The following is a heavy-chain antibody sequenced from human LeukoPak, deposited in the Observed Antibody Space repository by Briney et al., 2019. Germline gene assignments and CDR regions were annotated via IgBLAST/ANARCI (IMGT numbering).Heavy chain of an antibody. J-gene: IGHJ4*02. CDR3: ARVEDSSSWYYFDY. CDR1: GFTFSSYA. CDR2: ISYDGSNK. D-gene: IGHD6-13*01. V-gene: IGHV3-30-3*01. Sequence: GGSLRLSCAASGFTFSSYAMHWVRQAPGKGLEWVAVISYDGSNKYYADSVKGRFTISRDNSKNTLYLQVNSLRAGDTAVYYCARVEDSSSWYYFDYWGQGTLVTVSS.